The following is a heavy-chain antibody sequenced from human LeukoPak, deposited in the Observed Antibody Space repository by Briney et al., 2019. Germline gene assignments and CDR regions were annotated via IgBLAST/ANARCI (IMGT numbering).Heavy chain of an antibody. CDR2: ISYDGSNK. V-gene: IGHV3-30*18. D-gene: IGHD3-10*01. CDR3: AKGDVQYLASTGSCFDY. Sequence: GGSLRLSCAASGFTFSSYGMHWVRQAPGKGLEWVAVISYDGSNKYYADSVKGRSTISRDNSKNTLYLQMNSLRAEDTAVYYCAKGDVQYLASTGSCFDYWGQGTLVTVSS. CDR1: GFTFSSYG. J-gene: IGHJ4*02.